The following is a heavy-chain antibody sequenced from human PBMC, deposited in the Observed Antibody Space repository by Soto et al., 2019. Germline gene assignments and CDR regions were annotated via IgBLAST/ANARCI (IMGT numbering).Heavy chain of an antibody. CDR3: ACIGATGESSLFDY. J-gene: IGHJ4*02. CDR2: IYYSGST. Sequence: SETLSLTCTVSGGSISSSSYYWGWIRQPPGKGLEWIGSIYYSGSTYYNPSLKSRVIISVDTSKNQFSLNLSSVTAADTAVYYCACIGATGESSLFDYWGQGTMVTVYS. CDR1: GGSISSSSYY. V-gene: IGHV4-39*01. D-gene: IGHD3-16*01.